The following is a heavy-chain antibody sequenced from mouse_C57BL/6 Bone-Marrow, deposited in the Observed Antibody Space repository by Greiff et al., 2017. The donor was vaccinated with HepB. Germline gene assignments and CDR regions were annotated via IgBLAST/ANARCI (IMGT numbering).Heavy chain of an antibody. CDR1: GYTFTSYW. J-gene: IGHJ4*01. Sequence: VQLQQSGAELVKPGASVKLSCKASGYTFTSYWMHWVKQRPGQGLEWIGMIHPNSGSTNYNEKFKSKATLTVDKSSSTAYMQLSSLTSEDSAVYYCARVEHFYAMDYWGQGTSVTVSS. CDR2: IHPNSGST. CDR3: ARVEHFYAMDY. V-gene: IGHV1-64*01.